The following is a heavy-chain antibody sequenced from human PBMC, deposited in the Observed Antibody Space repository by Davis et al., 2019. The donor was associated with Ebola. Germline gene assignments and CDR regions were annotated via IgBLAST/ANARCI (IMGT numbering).Heavy chain of an antibody. CDR3: TSTVTTTDY. Sequence: GESLKISCAAPGFPFSGSAMHCVRQPSGNGLEWVGRIRSKVNSYATAYASWVKGRFTIFREDSKNTTYLQMTSLKTEYTAVYYCTSTVTTTDYWGLGTLVTVSS. J-gene: IGHJ4*02. V-gene: IGHV3-73*01. CDR1: GFPFSGSA. D-gene: IGHD4-17*01. CDR2: IRSKVNSYAT.